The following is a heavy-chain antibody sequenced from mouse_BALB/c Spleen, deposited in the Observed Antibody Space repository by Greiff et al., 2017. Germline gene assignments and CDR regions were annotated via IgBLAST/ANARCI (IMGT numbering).Heavy chain of an antibody. D-gene: IGHD2-3*01. CDR3: ARNYDGYDY. CDR1: GYSITSDYV. V-gene: IGHV3-2*02. Sequence: DVKLQESGPGLVKPSQSLSLTCTVTGYSITSDYVWNWILQFPGNKLELVGYISYSSSTSYNPSLKSRISITRDTSKNQFFLQLNSVTTEDTATYYCARNYDGYDYWGQGTTLTVSS. CDR2: ISYSSST. J-gene: IGHJ2*01.